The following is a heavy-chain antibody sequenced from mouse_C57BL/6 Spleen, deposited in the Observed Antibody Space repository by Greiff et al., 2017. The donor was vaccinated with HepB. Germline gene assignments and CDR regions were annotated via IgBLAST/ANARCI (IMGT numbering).Heavy chain of an antibody. CDR1: GYTFTSYW. CDR2: INPSNGGT. D-gene: IGHD1-1*01. V-gene: IGHV1-53*01. CDR3: AKVPGSSPAWVAY. Sequence: QVQLQQPGTELVKPGASVKLSCKASGYTFTSYWMHWVKQRPGQGLEWIGNINPSNGGTNYNEKFKSKATLTVDKSSSTAYMQLSSLTSEDSAVYYSAKVPGSSPAWVAYWGQGTLVTVSA. J-gene: IGHJ3*01.